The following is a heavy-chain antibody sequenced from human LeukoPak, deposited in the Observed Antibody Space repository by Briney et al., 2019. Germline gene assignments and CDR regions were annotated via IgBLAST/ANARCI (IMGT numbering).Heavy chain of an antibody. V-gene: IGHV4-34*01. J-gene: IGHJ6*03. CDR2: INHSGST. CDR3: QGSYYYYMDV. CDR1: GGSFSGYY. Sequence: SETLSLTCAVYGGSFSGYYWSWIRQPPGKGLEWIGEINHSGSTNYSPSLKSRVTISVDTSKNQFSLKLSSVTAADTAVYYCQGSYYYYMDVWGKGTTVTVSS.